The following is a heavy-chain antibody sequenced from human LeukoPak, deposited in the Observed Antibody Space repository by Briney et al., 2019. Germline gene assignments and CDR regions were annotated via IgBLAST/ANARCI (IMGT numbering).Heavy chain of an antibody. CDR3: ARDSGYGSDY. CDR1: GGSISSYY. D-gene: IGHD5-12*01. V-gene: IGHV4-59*01. J-gene: IGHJ4*02. Sequence: SETLSLTCTVSGGSISSYYWSWIRQPPGKGLEWIGYVYYGGSTNYNPSLKSRITTSVDMSKNQFSLKLSSVTAADTALYYCARDSGYGSDYWGQGTLVTVSS. CDR2: VYYGGST.